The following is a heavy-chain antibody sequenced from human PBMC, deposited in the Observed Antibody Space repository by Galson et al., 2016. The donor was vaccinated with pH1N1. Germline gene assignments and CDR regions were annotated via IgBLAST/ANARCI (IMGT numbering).Heavy chain of an antibody. V-gene: IGHV3-21*01. J-gene: IGHJ4*02. D-gene: IGHD1-26*01. CDR2: ISGTGISI. Sequence: LRLSCAASGFPFSRYVMNWVRQAPGKGLEWVSSISGTGISIYYADSAGGRVTISRDNAKKSLYLQMDSLRVDDTAVYYCARAGGGYPFDYWGQGSLVTVSS. CDR3: ARAGGGYPFDY. CDR1: GFPFSRYV.